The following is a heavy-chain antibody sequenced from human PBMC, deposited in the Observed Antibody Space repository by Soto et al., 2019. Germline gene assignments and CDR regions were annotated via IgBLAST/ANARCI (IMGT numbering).Heavy chain of an antibody. CDR3: AKGGSISARYFDY. J-gene: IGHJ4*02. D-gene: IGHD6-6*01. CDR1: GFTLSSYG. Sequence: QVQLVESGGGVVQPGSSLRLSCAASGFTLSSYGMHWVRQAPGKGLEWVAVISYDGRNKYYADSVKGRFTISRDNSKNTLYLEMNSLRAEYTAVYYCAKGGSISARYFDYWGQGTLATVS. CDR2: ISYDGRNK. V-gene: IGHV3-30*18.